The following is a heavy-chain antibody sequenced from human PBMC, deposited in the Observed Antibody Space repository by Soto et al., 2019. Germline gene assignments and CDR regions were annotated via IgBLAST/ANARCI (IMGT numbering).Heavy chain of an antibody. D-gene: IGHD6-6*01. CDR2: INSDGSSA. CDR3: ARRGQLPSSSGGYYYYVMDV. Sequence: EVQLVESGGGLVQPGGSLRLSCAASGFTFNTYWMHWVRQAPGKGLVWVSRINSDGSSALYADSVKGRFTISRDNAKNTLYLQMDGLRAEDTAVYYCARRGQLPSSSGGYYYYVMDVWGQGTTVTVSS. V-gene: IGHV3-74*01. J-gene: IGHJ6*02. CDR1: GFTFNTYW.